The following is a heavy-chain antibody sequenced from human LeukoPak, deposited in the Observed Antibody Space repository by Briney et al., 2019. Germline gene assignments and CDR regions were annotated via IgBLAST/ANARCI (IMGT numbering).Heavy chain of an antibody. D-gene: IGHD5-12*01. V-gene: IGHV4-59*12. CDR3: ARAHASGFDAFDI. J-gene: IGHJ3*02. CDR1: GGSISSYY. CDR2: IYYSGST. Sequence: RTSETLSLTCTVSGGSISSYYWSWIRQPPGKGLEWIGYIYYSGSTNYNPSLKSRVTISVDTSKNQFSLKLSSVTAADTAVYYCARAHASGFDAFDIWGQGTMVTVSS.